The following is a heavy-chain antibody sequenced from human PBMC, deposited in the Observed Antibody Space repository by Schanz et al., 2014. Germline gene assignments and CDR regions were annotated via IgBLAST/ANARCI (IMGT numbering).Heavy chain of an antibody. D-gene: IGHD6-13*01. CDR2: IQNDGSNY. Sequence: QVQLVESGGGVVQPGGSLRLSCAASGFTFSSFGMHWVRQAPGKGLEWVAFIQNDGSNYYHADSVKGRFTISRDNSKNTLYLQINSLRTEDTAVFYCAKGLGTRSNNFDYWGQGTLVTVS. V-gene: IGHV3-30*02. J-gene: IGHJ4*02. CDR1: GFTFSSFG. CDR3: AKGLGTRSNNFDY.